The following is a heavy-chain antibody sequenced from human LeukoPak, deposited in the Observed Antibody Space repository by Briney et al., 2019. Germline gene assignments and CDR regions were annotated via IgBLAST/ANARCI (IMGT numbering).Heavy chain of an antibody. J-gene: IGHJ6*02. CDR2: IYYSGST. V-gene: IGHV4-31*03. Sequence: SETLSLTCTVSGGSISSGGYYWSWIRQHPGKGLEWIGYIYYSGSTYYNPSLKSRVTISVDTSKNQFSLKLSSVTAADTAVYYCARGRGYSGYDYYYYYGMDVWGQGTTVTVSS. CDR3: ARGRGYSGYDYYYYYGMDV. CDR1: GGSISSGGYY. D-gene: IGHD5-12*01.